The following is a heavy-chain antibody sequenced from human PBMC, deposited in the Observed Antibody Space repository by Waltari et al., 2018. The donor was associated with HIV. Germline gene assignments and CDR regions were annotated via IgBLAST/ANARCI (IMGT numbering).Heavy chain of an antibody. CDR3: ARPVAATFYFDY. D-gene: IGHD6-19*01. CDR1: GYSFTAYY. V-gene: IGHV1-2*02. CDR2: NNPNTVGT. Sequence: QVQLVQSGAEVKKPGASVKVSCKTSGYSFTAYYMHWVRQAPGQGLEWMGWNNPNTVGTNYAQKFQGRVTMTWDTSISTIYMDLNRLTSDDTAKYYCARPVAATFYFDYWGQGTLVTVSS. J-gene: IGHJ4*02.